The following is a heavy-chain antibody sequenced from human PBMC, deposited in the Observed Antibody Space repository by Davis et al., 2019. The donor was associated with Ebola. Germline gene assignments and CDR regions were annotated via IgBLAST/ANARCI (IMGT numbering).Heavy chain of an antibody. CDR3: TTRVVNQFDY. J-gene: IGHJ4*02. CDR2: ISDRSQHT. V-gene: IGHV3-23*01. CDR1: GFTFSSPT. D-gene: IGHD3-10*01. Sequence: GESLKISCAASGFTFSSPTTNRVRQPPRKGPERVSTISDRSQHTHYADSVKGRFTIYREDSKNTVFLHMNTLRGEDTAIYTCTTRVVNQFDYWGQGTLVTVSS.